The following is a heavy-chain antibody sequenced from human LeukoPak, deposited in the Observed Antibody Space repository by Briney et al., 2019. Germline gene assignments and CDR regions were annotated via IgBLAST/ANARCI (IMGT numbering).Heavy chain of an antibody. CDR3: ARGGDGGSSSWTRDY. CDR2: INHSGST. Sequence: SETLSLTYAVYGGSFSGYYWSWIRRPPGKGLEWIGEINHSGSTNYNPSLKSRVTISVDTSKNQFSLKLSSVTAADTAVYYCARGGDGGSSSWTRDYWGQGTLVTVSS. D-gene: IGHD6-13*01. CDR1: GGSFSGYY. J-gene: IGHJ4*02. V-gene: IGHV4-34*01.